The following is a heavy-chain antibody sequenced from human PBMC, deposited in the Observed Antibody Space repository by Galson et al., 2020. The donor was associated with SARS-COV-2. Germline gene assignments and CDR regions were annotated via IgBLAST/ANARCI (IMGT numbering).Heavy chain of an antibody. CDR3: ARDGTGNRYGYPYSFPY. D-gene: IGHD5-18*01. Sequence: GESLKISCVASGFTFSDYYMTWFRQAPGKGLEWLSYISSYSSYTDYADSVKGRFTISRDNAENSLYLQMNNLRAEDTAVYYCARDGTGNRYGYPYSFPYWGQGTLVTVSS. CDR1: GFTFSDYY. J-gene: IGHJ4*02. CDR2: ISSYSSYT. V-gene: IGHV3-11*06.